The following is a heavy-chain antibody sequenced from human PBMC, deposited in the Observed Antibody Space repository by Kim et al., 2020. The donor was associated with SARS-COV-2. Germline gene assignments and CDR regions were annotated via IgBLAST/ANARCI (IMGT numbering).Heavy chain of an antibody. Sequence: ASVKVSCKASGDAIADYYIHWVRQAPGQGLEWLGWIKPLSGGAHYGQKFRGRVTMTRDTAMTTVYMEMRSLTSGDTAFYYCARDIVSGSFNRGLEFWGQG. CDR1: GDAIADYY. CDR2: IKPLSGGA. J-gene: IGHJ4*02. CDR3: ARDIVSGSFNRGLEF. V-gene: IGHV1-2*02. D-gene: IGHD2-21*01.